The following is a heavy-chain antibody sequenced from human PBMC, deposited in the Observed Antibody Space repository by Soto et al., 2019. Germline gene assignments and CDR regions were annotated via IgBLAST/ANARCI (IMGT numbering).Heavy chain of an antibody. J-gene: IGHJ6*03. CDR1: GYTFTSYG. CDR2: ISAYNGNT. Sequence: QVQLVQSGAEVKKPGASVKVSCKASGYTFTSYGISWVRQAPGQGLEWMGWISAYNGNTNYAQKLQGRVTMTTDTSTSTAYMELRSLRSDDTALYYCARRAGSYYNSPRGNYYYYYMDVWGKGTTVTVSS. V-gene: IGHV1-18*01. D-gene: IGHD3-10*01. CDR3: ARRAGSYYNSPRGNYYYYYMDV.